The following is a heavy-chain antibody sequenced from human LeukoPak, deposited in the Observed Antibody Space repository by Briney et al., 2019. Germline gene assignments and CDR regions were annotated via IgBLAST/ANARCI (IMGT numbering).Heavy chain of an antibody. Sequence: PSVTLSLTCTLSGDSISSSDYYWSWIRQPPGKELEWLASINYGGTTYYNPSLKSRVTISVDTSKNQFSLRLSSVTAADAAVYLCARYVVYGSGKYYFDYWGQGSLVTVSS. CDR3: ARYVVYGSGKYYFDY. D-gene: IGHD3-10*01. CDR2: INYGGTT. V-gene: IGHV4-39*01. J-gene: IGHJ4*02. CDR1: GDSISSSDYY.